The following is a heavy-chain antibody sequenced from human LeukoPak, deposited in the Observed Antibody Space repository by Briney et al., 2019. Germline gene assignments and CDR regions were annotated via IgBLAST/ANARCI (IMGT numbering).Heavy chain of an antibody. J-gene: IGHJ4*02. D-gene: IGHD6-25*01. CDR3: ARGGPYSSGPIDY. CDR1: GFTFSSYS. Sequence: GGSLRLSCAASGFTFSSYSMNWVRQAPGKGLVWVSRINSDGSSTSYADSVKGRFTISRDNAKNTLYLQMNSLRAEDTAVYYCARGGPYSSGPIDYWGQGTLVTVSS. CDR2: INSDGSST. V-gene: IGHV3-74*01.